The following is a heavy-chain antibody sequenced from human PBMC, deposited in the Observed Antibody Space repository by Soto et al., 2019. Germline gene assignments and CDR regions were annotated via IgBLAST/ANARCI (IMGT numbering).Heavy chain of an antibody. V-gene: IGHV1-2*02. CDR3: AKASDDYTMDV. CDR2: TNPKSGAT. CDR1: GYTFTDYF. D-gene: IGHD2-21*02. J-gene: IGHJ6*02. Sequence: QAQLVQSGAEVKKSGASVKVSCKASGYTFTDYFVHWVRKAPRHGPEWMGWTNPKSGATKYAPRFQGRVTMTRDTSISTAYLEVSGLKFDDMAVYYCAKASDDYTMDVWGQGTPVTVSS.